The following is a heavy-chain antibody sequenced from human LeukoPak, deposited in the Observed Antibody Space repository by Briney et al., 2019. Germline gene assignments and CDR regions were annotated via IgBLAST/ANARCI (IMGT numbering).Heavy chain of an antibody. V-gene: IGHV1-69*04. Sequence: SVKVSCKASGGTFSSYTISWVRQAPGQGLEWMGRIIPILGIANYAQKFQGRVTITADKSTSTAYMELSSLRSEDTAVCYCARERDGYNFRFDYWGQGTLVTVSS. CDR2: IIPILGIA. J-gene: IGHJ4*02. CDR3: ARERDGYNFRFDY. CDR1: GGTFSSYT. D-gene: IGHD5-24*01.